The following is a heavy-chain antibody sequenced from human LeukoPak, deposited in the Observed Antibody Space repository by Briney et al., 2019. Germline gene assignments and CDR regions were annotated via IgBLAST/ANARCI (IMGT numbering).Heavy chain of an antibody. Sequence: GGSLRLSCAASGFTFSSYAMHWVRQAPGKGLEWVAVISYDGSNKYYADSVKGRFTISRDNSKNTLYLRMNSLRAEDTAVYYCARDSDSSSWYSDFDYWGQGTLVTVSS. CDR1: GFTFSSYA. CDR3: ARDSDSSSWYSDFDY. V-gene: IGHV3-30-3*01. D-gene: IGHD6-13*01. CDR2: ISYDGSNK. J-gene: IGHJ4*02.